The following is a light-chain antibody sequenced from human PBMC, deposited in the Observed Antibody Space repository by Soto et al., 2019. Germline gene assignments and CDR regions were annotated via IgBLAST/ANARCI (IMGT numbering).Light chain of an antibody. J-gene: IGKJ1*01. Sequence: DIQMTQSPSTLSSSVGDRVTITCRASQSIGVWLAWYQQKPGRAPKLLIYDASALPRGVPSRFSGSGSGTKFTLTIASLQPDDFATYYCQQYETFSGTFGPGTKVDIK. CDR3: QQYETFSGT. V-gene: IGKV1-5*01. CDR1: QSIGVW. CDR2: DAS.